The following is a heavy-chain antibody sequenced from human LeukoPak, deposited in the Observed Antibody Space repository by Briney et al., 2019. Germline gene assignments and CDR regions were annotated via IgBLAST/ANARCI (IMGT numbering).Heavy chain of an antibody. D-gene: IGHD5-18*01. J-gene: IGHJ6*02. CDR2: IYYSGST. CDR1: GGSISSYY. Sequence: SETLSLTCTVSGGSISSYYWSWIRQPPGKGLEWIGYIYYSGSTNYNPSLKSRVTISVDTSKNQFSLKLSSVTAADTAVYYCARDLGRYSPDHGMDVWGQGTTVTVSS. CDR3: ARDLGRYSPDHGMDV. V-gene: IGHV4-59*01.